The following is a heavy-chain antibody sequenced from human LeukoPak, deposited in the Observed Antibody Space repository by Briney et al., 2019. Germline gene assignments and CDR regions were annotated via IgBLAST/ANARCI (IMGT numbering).Heavy chain of an antibody. J-gene: IGHJ6*02. V-gene: IGHV1-69*13. Sequence: ASVKVSCKASGGTFSSYAISWVRQAPGQGLEWMGGIIPIFGTANYAQKFQGRVTITADESTSTAYMELSSLRSEDTAVYYCAGGRGVAAGNYYYYYGMDVWGQGTTVTVSS. CDR3: AGGRGVAAGNYYYYYGMDV. CDR1: GGTFSSYA. CDR2: IIPIFGTA. D-gene: IGHD6-13*01.